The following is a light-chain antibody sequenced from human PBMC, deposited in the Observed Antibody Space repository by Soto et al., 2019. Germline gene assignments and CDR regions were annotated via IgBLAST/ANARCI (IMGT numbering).Light chain of an antibody. J-gene: IGKJ1*01. V-gene: IGKV1-9*01. CDR3: QQLNNYPWT. CDR2: GAS. CDR1: QGIASY. Sequence: DIQLTQSPSFLSASVGDRVTITCRASQGIASYLAWYQQKPGKAPNLLIYGASTLQSGVPSRFSGSGSGTEFTLTISSLQPEDFAAYYCQQLNNYPWTFGQGTKVEIK.